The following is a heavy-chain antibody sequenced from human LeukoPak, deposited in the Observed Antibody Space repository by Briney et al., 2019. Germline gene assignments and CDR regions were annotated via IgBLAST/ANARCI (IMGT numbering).Heavy chain of an antibody. CDR2: TTYSGST. D-gene: IGHD3-10*01. CDR3: AKSNGYGLVDI. V-gene: IGHV4-34*01. CDR1: GGSFSGYY. J-gene: IGHJ3*02. Sequence: ASEALSLTCAVYGGSFSGYYWNWIRQPPGKGLEWIGETTYSGSTDYNPSLKSRVTISVDKSKNQFSLKLSSVTAADTAVYYCAKSNGYGLVDIWGQGTMVTVSS.